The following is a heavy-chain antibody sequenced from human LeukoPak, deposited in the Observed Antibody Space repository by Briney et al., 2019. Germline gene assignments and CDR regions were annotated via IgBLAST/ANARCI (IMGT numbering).Heavy chain of an antibody. CDR2: INHSGTI. CDR3: ARVKSGIYGSGSYYAGYYYYFGMDV. CDR1: GGSFSGYY. Sequence: PSETLSLTCAVYGGSFSGYYWTWIRQPPGKGLEWIGEINHSGTINYNPSLKSRLTIAVDTSKNQFSLKLSAVTAADTAVYYCARVKSGIYGSGSYYAGYYYYFGMDVWGQGTTVTVSS. V-gene: IGHV4-34*01. D-gene: IGHD3-10*01. J-gene: IGHJ6*02.